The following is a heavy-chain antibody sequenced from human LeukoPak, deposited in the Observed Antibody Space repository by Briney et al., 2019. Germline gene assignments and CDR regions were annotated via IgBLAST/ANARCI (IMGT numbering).Heavy chain of an antibody. V-gene: IGHV7-4-1*02. Sequence: GASVKVSCKASGYTFTAYFIHRVRQAPGQGLEWMGWINTNTGNPTYAQGFTGRFVFSLDTSVSTAYLQISSLKAEDTAVYYCARDYEGYYDSSGYSRPWYFDLWGRGTLVTVSS. CDR1: GYTFTAYF. CDR3: ARDYEGYYDSSGYSRPWYFDL. D-gene: IGHD3-22*01. CDR2: INTNTGNP. J-gene: IGHJ2*01.